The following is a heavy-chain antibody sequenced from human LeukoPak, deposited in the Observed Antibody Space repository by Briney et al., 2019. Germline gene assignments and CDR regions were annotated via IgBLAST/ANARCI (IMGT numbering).Heavy chain of an antibody. V-gene: IGHV1-3*01. CDR1: GYTFSNYA. J-gene: IGHJ4*02. CDR3: ARFDTALGFDY. CDR2: INAGTGSR. D-gene: IGHD2-2*02. Sequence: ASVKVSCKASGYTFSNYAIHWVRQAPGQRLEWMGWINAGTGSRKYSQKFQGRVSIARDTSASTAYMELSSLTSEDTALYYCARFDTALGFDYWGQGTLVTVSS.